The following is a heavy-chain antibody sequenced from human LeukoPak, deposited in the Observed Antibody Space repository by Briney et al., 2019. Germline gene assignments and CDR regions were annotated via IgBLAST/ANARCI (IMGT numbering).Heavy chain of an antibody. CDR2: IACDGSNA. Sequence: PGGSLRLSCAASGFTFSSYGVHWVRQAPGKGLEWVAVIACDGSNAYYADSVKGRFFISKDNSKNTLYLQMNRLRAQDKACYFCGKVDIEEVVAATSMDVWGQGTTVTVSS. V-gene: IGHV3-30*18. J-gene: IGHJ6*02. D-gene: IGHD2-15*01. CDR1: GFTFSSYG. CDR3: GKVDIEEVVAATSMDV.